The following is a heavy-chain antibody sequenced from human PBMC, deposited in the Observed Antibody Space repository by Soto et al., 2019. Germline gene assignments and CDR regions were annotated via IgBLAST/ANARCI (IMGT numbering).Heavy chain of an antibody. V-gene: IGHV3-23*01. CDR1: GFTFSSYA. Sequence: PGGSLRLSCAASGFTFSSYAMSWVRQAPGKGLEWVSAISGSGGSTYYADSVKGRFTISRDNSKNTLYLQMNSLRAEDTAVYYCAKDSYDYYDSRVAVEYFQHWGQGTLVTVSS. D-gene: IGHD3-22*01. CDR2: ISGSGGST. CDR3: AKDSYDYYDSRVAVEYFQH. J-gene: IGHJ1*01.